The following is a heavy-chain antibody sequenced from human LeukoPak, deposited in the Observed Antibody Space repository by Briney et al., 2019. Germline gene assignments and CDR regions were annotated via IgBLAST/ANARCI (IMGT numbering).Heavy chain of an antibody. CDR1: GYSFTNYW. CDR2: IYLGTSET. J-gene: IGHJ4*02. Sequence: GESLKISCKSSGYSFTNYWIAWVRQMPGKGLEWMGIIYLGTSETKYSPSFQGQVTISADKSIGTAYLQWSSLKASDTAMYYCARLAGGGLSTSSYYFDYWGQGTLVTVSS. V-gene: IGHV5-51*01. CDR3: ARLAGGGLSTSSYYFDY. D-gene: IGHD2-2*01.